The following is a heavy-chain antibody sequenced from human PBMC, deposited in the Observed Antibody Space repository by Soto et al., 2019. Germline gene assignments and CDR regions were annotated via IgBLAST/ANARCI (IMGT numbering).Heavy chain of an antibody. J-gene: IGHJ4*02. CDR2: IVVGSGNT. V-gene: IGHV1-58*01. D-gene: IGHD2-2*01. Sequence: ASVKVSCKASGFTFTSSAVQWVRQARGQRLEWIGWIVVGSGNTNYAQKFQERVTITRDMSTSTAYMELSSLRSEDTAVYYCAAEGGYCSSTSCYSRVYWGQGTLVTVSS. CDR1: GFTFTSSA. CDR3: AAEGGYCSSTSCYSRVY.